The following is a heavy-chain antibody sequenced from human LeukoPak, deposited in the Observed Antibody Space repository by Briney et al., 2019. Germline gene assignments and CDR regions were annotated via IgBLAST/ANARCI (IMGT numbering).Heavy chain of an antibody. CDR1: GGTFSSYA. CDR2: IIPIFGTA. V-gene: IGHV1-69*13. CDR3: ARDRTEMATIYFDY. Sequence: GASVKVSCKASGGTFSSYAISWVRQAPGQGLEWMGGIIPIFGTANYAQKFQGRVTITADESTSTAYMELSSLRSEDTAVYYCARDRTEMATIYFDYWGQGTLVTVSS. J-gene: IGHJ4*02. D-gene: IGHD5-24*01.